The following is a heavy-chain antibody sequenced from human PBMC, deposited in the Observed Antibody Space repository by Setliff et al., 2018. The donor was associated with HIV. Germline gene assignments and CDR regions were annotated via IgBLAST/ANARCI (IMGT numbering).Heavy chain of an antibody. CDR1: GFTFSAYP. V-gene: IGHV3-23*01. J-gene: IGHJ4*02. CDR2: ISGSGENT. Sequence: LSLSCGGSGFTFSAYPMNWVRQAPGKGLEWVSSISGSGENTYYADSVKGRFTVSRDNSKNTLYLQMNRVRAEDTATYYCAKEASLVRGDYFDYWGQGTLVTVSS. D-gene: IGHD3-10*01. CDR3: AKEASLVRGDYFDY.